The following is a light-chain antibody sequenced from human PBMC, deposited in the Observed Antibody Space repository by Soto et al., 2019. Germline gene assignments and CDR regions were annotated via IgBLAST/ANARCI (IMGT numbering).Light chain of an antibody. J-gene: IGLJ1*01. CDR1: SSDVGGFEY. V-gene: IGLV2-14*01. CDR3: SSYTSSRAYV. CDR2: DVT. Sequence: QSALSQPASVSGSPGQSITISCTGTSSDVGGFEYVSWYQHQPGKAPKLIIYDVTKRPSGVSNRFSGSKSGNTASLTISGLQAEDEADYYCSSYTSSRAYVFGIGTKVTVL.